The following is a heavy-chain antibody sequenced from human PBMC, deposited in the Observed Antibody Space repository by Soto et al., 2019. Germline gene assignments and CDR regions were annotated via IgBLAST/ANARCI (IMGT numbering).Heavy chain of an antibody. J-gene: IGHJ4*02. CDR2: IWYDGSNK. CDR1: GFTFSSYG. Sequence: QVQLVESGGGVVQPGRSLRLSCAASGFTFSSYGMHWVRQAPGKGLEWVAVIWYDGSNKYYADSVKGRFTISRDNSKNTLYLPMNSLRAEDTAVYYCARDEEGAIGYWGQGTLASVSS. CDR3: ARDEEGAIGY. V-gene: IGHV3-33*01. D-gene: IGHD1-26*01.